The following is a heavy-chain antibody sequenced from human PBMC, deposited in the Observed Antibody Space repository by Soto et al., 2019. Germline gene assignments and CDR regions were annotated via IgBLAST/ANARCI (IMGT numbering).Heavy chain of an antibody. CDR1: GFTFSSYA. CDR2: ISGSGGST. CDR3: AKDFTDGYFPDAAFDI. Sequence: EVQLLESGGGLVQPGGSLRLSCAASGFTFSSYAMSWVRQAPGKGLEWVSAISGSGGSTYYADSVKGRFTISRDNSKNTLYLQMSSLRAEDTAVYYCAKDFTDGYFPDAAFDIWGQGTMVTVSS. J-gene: IGHJ3*02. D-gene: IGHD5-12*01. V-gene: IGHV3-23*01.